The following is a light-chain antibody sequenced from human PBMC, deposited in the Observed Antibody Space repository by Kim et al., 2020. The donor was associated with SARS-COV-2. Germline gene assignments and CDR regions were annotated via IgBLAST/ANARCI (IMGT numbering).Light chain of an antibody. CDR2: DAS. CDR3: QQYYDLPLT. J-gene: IGKJ4*01. CDR1: QDITDS. V-gene: IGKV1-33*01. Sequence: SSVGDRVPITCQASQDITDSLNWYRKEAGRAPKFLIYDASNLEAGVPSRFSGSGSGTHFSFTISSLQPEDIGTYYCQQYYDLPLTFGGGTKVDIK.